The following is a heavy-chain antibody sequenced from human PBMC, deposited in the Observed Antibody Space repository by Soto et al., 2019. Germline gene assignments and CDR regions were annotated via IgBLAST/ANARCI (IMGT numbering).Heavy chain of an antibody. CDR3: ARDRRIAVAGKSWFDP. CDR1: GCTFTSYY. D-gene: IGHD6-19*01. Sequence: ASVKVSCKASGCTFTSYYMHWVRQAPGQGLEWMGIINPSGGSTSYAQKFQGRVTMTRDTSTSTVYMELSSLRSEDTAVYYCARDRRIAVAGKSWFDPWGQGTLVTVSS. CDR2: INPSGGST. J-gene: IGHJ5*02. V-gene: IGHV1-46*01.